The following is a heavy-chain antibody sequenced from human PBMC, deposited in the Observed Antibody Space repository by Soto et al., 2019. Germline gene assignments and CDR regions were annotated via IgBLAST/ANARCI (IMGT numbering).Heavy chain of an antibody. Sequence: SETLSLTCGVSGGSISSSHWWSWVRQPPGKGLEWIGEIYYSGSTNYNPSLKSRVTISVDTSKNQFSLKLSSVTAADTAVYYCARARIQLWSGIGYYYYMDVWGKGTTVTVSS. CDR3: ARARIQLWSGIGYYYYMDV. J-gene: IGHJ6*03. V-gene: IGHV4-4*02. D-gene: IGHD5-18*01. CDR2: IYYSGST. CDR1: GGSISSSHW.